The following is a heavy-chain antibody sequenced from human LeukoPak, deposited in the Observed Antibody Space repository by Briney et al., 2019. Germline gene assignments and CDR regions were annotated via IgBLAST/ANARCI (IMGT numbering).Heavy chain of an antibody. D-gene: IGHD3-22*01. J-gene: IGHJ6*02. V-gene: IGHV1-2*02. CDR2: INPNSGGT. CDR3: ARVRRAGSGYSYYYYGMDV. Sequence: GASVKVSCKASGYTFTGYYMHWVRQAPGQGLEWMGWINPNSGGTDYAQKFQGRVTMTRDTSISTAYMELSRLRSDDTAVYYCARVRRAGSGYSYYYYGMDVWGQGTTVTVSS. CDR1: GYTFTGYY.